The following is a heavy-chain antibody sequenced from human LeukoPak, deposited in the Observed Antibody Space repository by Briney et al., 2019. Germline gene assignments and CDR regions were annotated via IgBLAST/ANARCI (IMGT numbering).Heavy chain of an antibody. J-gene: IGHJ3*02. CDR2: IYPYSGDT. CDR3: ARDRNSGSYLDI. D-gene: IGHD6-6*01. V-gene: IGHV1-2*02. CDR1: GYTFTGYY. Sequence: SETVSCKPSGYTFTGYYIHWVRQAPGQGLEWMGWIYPYSGDTNYAQNFQGRVTMTRDTSISTAYMELSSLKSDDTAVYYCARDRNSGSYLDIWGQGTMLTVSS.